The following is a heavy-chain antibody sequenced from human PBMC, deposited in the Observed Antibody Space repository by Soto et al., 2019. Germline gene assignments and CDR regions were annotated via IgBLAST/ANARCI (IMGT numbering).Heavy chain of an antibody. D-gene: IGHD3-10*01. CDR2: INHSGST. Sequence: SETLSLTCAVYGGSFSGYYWSWIRQPPGKGLEWIGEINHSGSTNYNPSLKSRVTISVDTSKNQFSLKLSSVTAADTAVYYCARGGFYYGYNYYYYYYMDVWGKGTTATISS. CDR3: ARGGFYYGYNYYYYYYMDV. J-gene: IGHJ6*03. CDR1: GGSFSGYY. V-gene: IGHV4-34*01.